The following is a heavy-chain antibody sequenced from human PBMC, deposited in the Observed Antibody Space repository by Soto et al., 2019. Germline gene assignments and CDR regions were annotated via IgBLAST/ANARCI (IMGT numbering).Heavy chain of an antibody. Sequence: PGGSLSPSCADPGFPFNSYWMHWVRQAPGKGLVWVSRLNRDGSSTSDADSVKGRFTIARDNAKNTLYLKMNSLRAEDTAVYYCASRGYDFWSGYPYYYYHYGMDFWGQGTTVTVSS. CDR1: GFPFNSYW. V-gene: IGHV3-74*01. CDR2: LNRDGSST. J-gene: IGHJ6*02. D-gene: IGHD3-3*01. CDR3: ASRGYDFWSGYPYYYYHYGMDF.